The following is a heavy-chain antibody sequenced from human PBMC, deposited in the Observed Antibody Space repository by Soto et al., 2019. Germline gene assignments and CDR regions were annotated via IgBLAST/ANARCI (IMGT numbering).Heavy chain of an antibody. CDR3: ARRPYDSSGYSAFDI. D-gene: IGHD3-22*01. Sequence: TSETLSLTCTVSGGSISSYYWSWIRQPPGKGLEWIGYIYYSGSTNYNPSLKSRVTISVDTSKNQFSLKLSSVTAADTAMYYCARRPYDSSGYSAFDIWGQGTMVTVSS. CDR2: IYYSGST. CDR1: GGSISSYY. V-gene: IGHV4-59*01. J-gene: IGHJ3*02.